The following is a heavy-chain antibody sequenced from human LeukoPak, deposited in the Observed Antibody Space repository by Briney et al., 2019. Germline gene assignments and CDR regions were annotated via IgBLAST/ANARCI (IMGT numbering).Heavy chain of an antibody. CDR2: INHSGST. Sequence: SETLSLTCTVSSGSISSGTYYWSWIRQPPGKGLEWIGEINHSGSTNYNPSLKSRVTISVDTSKNQFSLKLSSVTAADTAVYYCARHGSGSYYYRHRGVDYWGQGTLVTVSS. CDR3: ARHGSGSYYYRHRGVDY. CDR1: SGSISSGTYY. D-gene: IGHD1-26*01. V-gene: IGHV4-39*01. J-gene: IGHJ4*02.